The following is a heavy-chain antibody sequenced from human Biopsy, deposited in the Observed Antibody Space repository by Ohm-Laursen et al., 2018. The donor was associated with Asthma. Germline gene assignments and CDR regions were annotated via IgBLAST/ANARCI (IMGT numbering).Heavy chain of an antibody. V-gene: IGHV4-39*01. J-gene: IGHJ6*02. D-gene: IGHD6-13*01. Sequence: SDTLSLTCSLSSGSGGYMRSGNYYWGWIRQPPGKGLEWIGSIYYSGTTYYNPSLGSRVTVSADTSKKQVSRKLCTVTAADTAVYYCVRGSSSWHHGPFHYYYGLDVWGQGTTATVSS. CDR1: SGSGGYMRSGNYY. CDR2: IYYSGTT. CDR3: VRGSSSWHHGPFHYYYGLDV.